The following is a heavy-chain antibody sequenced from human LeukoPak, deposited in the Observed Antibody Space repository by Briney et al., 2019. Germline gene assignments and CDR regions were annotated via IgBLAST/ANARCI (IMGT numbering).Heavy chain of an antibody. CDR2: ISSSSSYI. CDR1: GFTFSSYS. CDR3: AREIGGGHHYFEH. D-gene: IGHD1-26*01. Sequence: GGSLRLSCAASGFTFSSYSMNWVRQAPGKGLEWVSSISSSSSYIYYADSVKGRFTISRDNAKNSLYLQMNSLRVEDTATYYCAREIGGGHHYFEHWGQGTVVTVSS. V-gene: IGHV3-21*04. J-gene: IGHJ4*02.